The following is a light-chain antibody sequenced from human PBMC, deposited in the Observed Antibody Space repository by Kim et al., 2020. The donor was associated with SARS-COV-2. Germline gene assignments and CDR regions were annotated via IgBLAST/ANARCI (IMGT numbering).Light chain of an antibody. CDR2: DVS. V-gene: IGLV2-14*01. CDR1: SSDVGGYNY. J-gene: IGLJ1*01. CDR3: SSYTSSNTLYV. Sequence: LTQPASVSGSPGQSITISCTGTSSDVGGYNYVSWYQQHPGKAPKLMIYDVSKRPSGVSNRFSGSKSGNTASLTISGLQAEDEADYYCSSYTSSNTLYVFGTGTKVTVL.